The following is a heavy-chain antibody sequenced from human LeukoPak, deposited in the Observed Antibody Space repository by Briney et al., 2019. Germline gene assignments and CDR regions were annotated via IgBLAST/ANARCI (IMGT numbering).Heavy chain of an antibody. Sequence: SQTLSLTCAVSGGSISSGGYSWSWIRQPPGKGLEWIGYIYHSGSTYYNPSLKSRVTMSVDTSKNQFSLKLSSVTAADTAVYYCATRDVYGDYEDYWGQGTLVTVSS. CDR2: IYHSGST. D-gene: IGHD4-17*01. J-gene: IGHJ4*02. V-gene: IGHV4-30-2*01. CDR3: ATRDVYGDYEDY. CDR1: GGSISSGGYS.